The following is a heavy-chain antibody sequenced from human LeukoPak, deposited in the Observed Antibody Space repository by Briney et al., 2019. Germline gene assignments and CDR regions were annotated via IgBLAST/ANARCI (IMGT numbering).Heavy chain of an antibody. CDR1: DYSISSGYY. Sequence: SETLSLTCIVSDYSISSGYYWGWIRQPPGKGLEWIGGIFHSGSTYYNPSLKSRVTISVDTSKNQFSLKLNSVTAADTAVYYCAREGSSWYDYWGQGTLVTVSS. CDR3: AREGSSWYDY. V-gene: IGHV4-38-2*02. CDR2: IFHSGST. D-gene: IGHD6-13*01. J-gene: IGHJ4*02.